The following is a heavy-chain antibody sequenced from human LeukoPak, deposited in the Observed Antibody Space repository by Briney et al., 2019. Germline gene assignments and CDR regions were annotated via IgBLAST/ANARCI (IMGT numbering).Heavy chain of an antibody. CDR3: ARGDPHADL. CDR2: ITISGDTK. V-gene: IGHV3-48*03. J-gene: IGHJ5*02. CDR1: GFDLHTYE. Sequence: GGSLRLSRAASGFDLHTYEMNWVRQAPGKGLEWIADITISGDTKNYADSVKGRFTISRDSARTSLYLQMNSLRVEDTGVYFCARGDPHADLWGQGTLVTVSS.